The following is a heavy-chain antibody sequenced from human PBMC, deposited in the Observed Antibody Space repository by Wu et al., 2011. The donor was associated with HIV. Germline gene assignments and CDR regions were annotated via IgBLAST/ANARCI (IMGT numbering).Heavy chain of an antibody. J-gene: IGHJ6*02. CDR3: ARSRYPYYYYAVDV. Sequence: VKKPGASVKVSCKASGYTFRNHGITWVRQAPGQAFEWMGWINTYNGNXNYAQNLQGRVTMTTDTSTSTAYMELRSLRSDDTAVYYCARSRYPYYYYAVDVWGQGTTVTVSS. CDR1: GYTFRNHG. D-gene: IGHD2-2*02. CDR2: INTYNGNX. V-gene: IGHV1-18*01.